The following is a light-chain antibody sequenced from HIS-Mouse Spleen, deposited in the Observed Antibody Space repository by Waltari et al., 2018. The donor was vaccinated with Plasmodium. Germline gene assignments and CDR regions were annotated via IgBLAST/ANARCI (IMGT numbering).Light chain of an antibody. CDR3: QSADSSGTYV. CDR1: ALPKQY. Sequence: SYELTQPPSVSVSPGQTARITCSGDALPKQYAYWYQQKPVQAPGLVIYKDSERPSGIPERFSGSSSGTTVTLTISGVQAEDEADYYCQSADSSGTYVFGTGTKVTVL. J-gene: IGLJ1*01. CDR2: KDS. V-gene: IGLV3-25*03.